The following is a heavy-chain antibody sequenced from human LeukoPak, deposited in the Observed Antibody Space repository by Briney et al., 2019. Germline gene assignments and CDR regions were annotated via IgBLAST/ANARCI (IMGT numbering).Heavy chain of an antibody. CDR1: GGSFSGYY. Sequence: SETLSLTCAVYGGSFSGYYWSWIRQPPGKGLEWIGEINHSGSTNYNPSLKSRVTISVDTSKNQFSLKLSSVTAADTAVYYCARRMVRGVHRGGWFDPWGRGTLVTVSS. CDR2: INHSGST. V-gene: IGHV4-34*01. D-gene: IGHD3-10*01. J-gene: IGHJ5*02. CDR3: ARRMVRGVHRGGWFDP.